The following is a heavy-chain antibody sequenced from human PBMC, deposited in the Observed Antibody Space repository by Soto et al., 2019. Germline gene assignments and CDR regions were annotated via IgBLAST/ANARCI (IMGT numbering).Heavy chain of an antibody. Sequence: QVQLVESGGGVVQPGRSLRLSCAASGFTFSSYGMHWVRQAPGKGLEWVAVIWYDGSNKYYADSVKGRFTISRDNSKNTLYLQMNSLRAADTAVYYCARDTVATDYYMDFWGKGTTVTVSS. J-gene: IGHJ6*03. CDR3: ARDTVATDYYMDF. CDR1: GFTFSSYG. CDR2: IWYDGSNK. D-gene: IGHD4-17*01. V-gene: IGHV3-33*01.